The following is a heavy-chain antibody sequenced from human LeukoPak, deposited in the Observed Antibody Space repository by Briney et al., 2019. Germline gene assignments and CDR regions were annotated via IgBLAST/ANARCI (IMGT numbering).Heavy chain of an antibody. J-gene: IGHJ4*02. D-gene: IGHD6-13*01. CDR2: IYSGGNT. V-gene: IGHV3-53*01. CDR1: GFTVSSNY. CDR3: ARENSGIAATDIIDY. Sequence: PGGSLRLSCAASGFTVSSNYMSWVRRAPGKGLEWVSVIYSGGNTYYADSVKGRFTISRDDTNKSLFLQMNSLRADDTAIYYCARENSGIAATDIIDYWGQGTQVTVSS.